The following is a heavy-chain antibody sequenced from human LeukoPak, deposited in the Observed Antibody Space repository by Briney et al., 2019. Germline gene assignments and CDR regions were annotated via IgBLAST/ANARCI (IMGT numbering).Heavy chain of an antibody. V-gene: IGHV3-23*01. CDR2: ISPAGDST. Sequence: TGGSLRLSCAASGFTFSDYSMSWVRQAPGAGLEWVSVISPAGDSTTDADSVKGRFTISRDNSKSTLYLQMHGLTAEDTALYYCARRLVTAGVTDFFDYWGHGTLVSVSS. CDR1: GFTFSDYS. CDR3: ARRLVTAGVTDFFDY. D-gene: IGHD6-13*01. J-gene: IGHJ4*01.